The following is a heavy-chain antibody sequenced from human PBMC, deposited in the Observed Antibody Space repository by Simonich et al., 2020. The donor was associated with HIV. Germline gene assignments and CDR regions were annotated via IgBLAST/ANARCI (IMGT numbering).Heavy chain of an antibody. J-gene: IGHJ4*02. D-gene: IGHD6-19*01. CDR3: ARDPSNSGWYYFDY. V-gene: IGHV1-2*02. Sequence: QVQLVQSGAEVKKPGASVKVSCKASGYTFTGNYMHWVRQAPGQGLEWMGWMNPNIGNTGYAQKFQGRVTMTRDTSISTTYMELSRLRSDDTAVYYCARDPSNSGWYYFDYWGQGTLVTVSS. CDR2: MNPNIGNT. CDR1: GYTFTGNY.